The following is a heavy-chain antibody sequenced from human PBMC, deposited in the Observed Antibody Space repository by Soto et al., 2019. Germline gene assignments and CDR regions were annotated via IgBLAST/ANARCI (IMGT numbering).Heavy chain of an antibody. Sequence: EVQLLESGGGLVQPGESLRLSCAASGFIFSNYAMSWVRQAPGKGPEWVAGIGANGGAAYLADYVKGRFTISRDNSKNTLYLHMNSLRPDYTALYYCGKDPNGDYVGAFDICGQGTMVTVSS. CDR1: GFIFSNYA. J-gene: IGHJ3*02. CDR3: GKDPNGDYVGAFDI. CDR2: IGANGGAA. V-gene: IGHV3-23*01. D-gene: IGHD4-17*01.